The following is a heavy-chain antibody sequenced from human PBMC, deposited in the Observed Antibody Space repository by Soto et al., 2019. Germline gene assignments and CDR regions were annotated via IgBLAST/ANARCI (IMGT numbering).Heavy chain of an antibody. Sequence: GGSLRFSCAASGFTFSSYAMHWVRQAPGKGLEYVSAISSNGGSTYYANSVKGRFTISRDNSKNTLYLQMGSLRAEDMAVYYCARLAYYGSGISWGQGTLVTVSS. J-gene: IGHJ5*02. CDR1: GFTFSSYA. CDR3: ARLAYYGSGIS. V-gene: IGHV3-64*01. CDR2: ISSNGGST. D-gene: IGHD3-10*01.